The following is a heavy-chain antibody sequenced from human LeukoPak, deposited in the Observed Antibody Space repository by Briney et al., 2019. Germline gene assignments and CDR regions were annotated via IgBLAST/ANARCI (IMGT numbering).Heavy chain of an antibody. CDR1: GFTFSNAR. Sequence: GGSLRLSCAASGFTFSNARMSWVRQAPGKGLEWVGRIKSKTDGGTTDYAAPVKGRFTISRDDSKNTLYLQMNSLKTEDTAVYYCTTGPIVGATSWFDPWGQGTLVTVSS. CDR3: TTGPIVGATSWFDP. J-gene: IGHJ5*02. D-gene: IGHD1-26*01. V-gene: IGHV3-15*01. CDR2: IKSKTDGGTT.